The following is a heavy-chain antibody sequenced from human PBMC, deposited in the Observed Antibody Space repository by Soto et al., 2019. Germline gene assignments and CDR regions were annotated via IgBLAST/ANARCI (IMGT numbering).Heavy chain of an antibody. Sequence: QVQLVESGGGVVQPGRSLRLSCAASGFIFSNYGMHWVRQAPGKGLEWVTIISYDGSVKYYADSVKGRFTISRDNSKNTRYLQMNSLRAEDTAVYYCAKDGTGGPPYYFDYWGQGTLVTVSS. CDR1: GFIFSNYG. J-gene: IGHJ4*02. D-gene: IGHD2-8*02. CDR2: ISYDGSVK. CDR3: AKDGTGGPPYYFDY. V-gene: IGHV3-30*18.